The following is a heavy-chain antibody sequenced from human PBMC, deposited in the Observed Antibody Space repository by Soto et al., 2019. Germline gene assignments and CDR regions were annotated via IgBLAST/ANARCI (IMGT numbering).Heavy chain of an antibody. CDR1: GFTFSSYA. CDR2: ISGSGGST. CDR3: AKDEANDFWSGYYPYYYYYYGMDV. Sequence: PVGSLRLSCAASGFTFSSYAMSWVRQAPGKGLEWVSAISGSGGSTYYADSVKGRFTISRDNSKNTLYLQMNSLRAEDTAVYYCAKDEANDFWSGYYPYYYYYYGMDVWGQGTTVTVSS. V-gene: IGHV3-23*01. J-gene: IGHJ6*02. D-gene: IGHD3-3*01.